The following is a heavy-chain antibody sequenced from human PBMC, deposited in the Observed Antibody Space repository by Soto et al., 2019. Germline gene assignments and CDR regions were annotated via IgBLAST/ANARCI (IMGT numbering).Heavy chain of an antibody. CDR2: INSDGSST. CDR3: AKSMATISPNLPYDY. Sequence: GGSLRLSCAASGFTFSSYWMHWVRQAPGKGLVWVSRINSDGSSTSYADSVKGRFTISRDNSKNTLYLQMNSLRAEDTAVYYCAKSMATISPNLPYDYWGQGTLVTVSS. V-gene: IGHV3-74*01. J-gene: IGHJ4*02. CDR1: GFTFSSYW. D-gene: IGHD5-12*01.